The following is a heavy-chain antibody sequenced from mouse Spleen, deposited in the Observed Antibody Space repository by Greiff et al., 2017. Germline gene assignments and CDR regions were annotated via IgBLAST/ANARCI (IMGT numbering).Heavy chain of an antibody. V-gene: IGHV1-64*01. CDR3: ARWSDAAMDY. J-gene: IGHJ4*01. Sequence: QVQLKQPGAELVKPGASVKLSCKASGYTFTSYWMHWVKQRPGQGLEWIGMIHPNSGSTNYNEKFKSKATLTVDKSSSTAYMQLSSLTSEDSAVYYCARWSDAAMDYWGQGTSVTVSS. CDR1: GYTFTSYW. CDR2: IHPNSGST.